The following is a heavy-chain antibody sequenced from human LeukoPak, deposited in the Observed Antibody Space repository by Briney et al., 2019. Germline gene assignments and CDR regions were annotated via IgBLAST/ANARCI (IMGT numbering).Heavy chain of an antibody. V-gene: IGHV3-23*01. CDR1: GFTFSSYA. D-gene: IGHD4-17*01. J-gene: IGHJ4*02. Sequence: PGGSLRLSCAASGFTFSSYAMSWVRQAPGKGLEWVSAISGSGGSTYYADSVKGRFTISRDNSKNTLYLQMNSLRAEDTAVYYCAKDRAGGDYGDYEGLDYWGQGTLVTVSS. CDR3: AKDRAGGDYGDYEGLDY. CDR2: ISGSGGST.